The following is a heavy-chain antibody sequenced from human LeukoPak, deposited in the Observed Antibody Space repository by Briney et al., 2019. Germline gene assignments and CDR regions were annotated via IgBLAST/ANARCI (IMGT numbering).Heavy chain of an antibody. CDR3: ARSVRGYSGYDYYYYYGMDV. D-gene: IGHD5-12*01. V-gene: IGHV3-66*01. CDR1: GFTVSSNY. CDR2: IYSGGST. J-gene: IGHJ6*02. Sequence: GGSLRLSCAASGFTVSSNYMSWVRQAPGKGLEWVSVIYSGGSTYYADSVKGRFTISRDNSKNTLYLQMNSLGAEDTAVYYCARSVRGYSGYDYYYYYGMDVWGQGTTVTVSS.